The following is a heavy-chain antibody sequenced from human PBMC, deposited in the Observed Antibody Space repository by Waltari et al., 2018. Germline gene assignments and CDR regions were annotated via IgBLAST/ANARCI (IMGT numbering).Heavy chain of an antibody. CDR2: IKSKTDGGTT. J-gene: IGHJ4*02. Sequence: EVQLVESGGGLVKPGGSLRLSCAASGFTFSNAWMSWVRQAPGKGLEWVGRIKSKTDGGTTDYAAPVKGRFTISRDDSKNTLYLQMNSLKTEETAVYYCARGGYCSSTSCHTRGATFDYWGQGTLVTVSS. D-gene: IGHD2-2*01. V-gene: IGHV3-15*01. CDR1: GFTFSNAW. CDR3: ARGGYCSSTSCHTRGATFDY.